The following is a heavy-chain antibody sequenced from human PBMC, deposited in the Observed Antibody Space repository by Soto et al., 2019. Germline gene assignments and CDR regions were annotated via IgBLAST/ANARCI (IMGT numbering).Heavy chain of an antibody. CDR3: ARDWGMDV. Sequence: QVQLVQSGAEVKKPGSSVKVSCKASGGTFSSYTISWVRQAPGQGLEWMGRIIPILGIANYAQNFQGRVTITAAKPTSTAYTELRSLRAEDGGVSYCARDWGMDVWGQGGTVTVCS. CDR1: GGTFSSYT. V-gene: IGHV1-69*08. J-gene: IGHJ6*01. CDR2: IIPILGIA.